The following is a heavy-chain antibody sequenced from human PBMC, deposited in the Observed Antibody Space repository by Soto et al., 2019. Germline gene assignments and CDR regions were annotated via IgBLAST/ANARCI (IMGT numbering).Heavy chain of an antibody. Sequence: GGSLRLSCEASGFNFRSYCMNWVRQAPGKGLEWVASISSSSTFSYYADSVKGRFTISRDSAHNSVSLQMNSLRAEDTAVYYCARDPCQQLVLYFYYGMDLWGQGTTVTVSS. D-gene: IGHD6-13*01. J-gene: IGHJ6*02. CDR3: ARDPCQQLVLYFYYGMDL. V-gene: IGHV3-21*01. CDR1: GFNFRSYC. CDR2: ISSSSTFS.